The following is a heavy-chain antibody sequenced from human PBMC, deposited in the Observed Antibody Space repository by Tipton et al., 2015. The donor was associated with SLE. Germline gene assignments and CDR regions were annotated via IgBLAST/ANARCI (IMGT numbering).Heavy chain of an antibody. CDR3: ARNGFYSLDY. Sequence: SLRLSCALSLFSPSSSDWWSWVRQPPGKGLEWIGEIYRSGSATYNPSLKSRVTISMDKSKDQFSLNLASVTPADTAVYYCARNGFYSLDYWGQGTLVTVSS. D-gene: IGHD3-22*01. V-gene: IGHV4-4*02. CDR2: IYRSGSA. CDR1: LFSPSSSDW. J-gene: IGHJ4*02.